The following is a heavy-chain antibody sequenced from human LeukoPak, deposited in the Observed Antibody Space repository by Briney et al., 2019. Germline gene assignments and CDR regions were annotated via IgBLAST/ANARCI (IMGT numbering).Heavy chain of an antibody. V-gene: IGHV4-59*01. CDR2: VYYSGST. J-gene: IGHJ4*02. CDR3: ARADIVKGASDY. CDR1: GGSISIYY. D-gene: IGHD2-15*01. Sequence: SSETLSLTCTVSGGSISIYYWSWIRQPPGKGLEWIGYVYYSGSTNYNPSLKSRVTISVDTSKNQFSLKLSSVTAADTAVYYCARADIVKGASDYWGQGTLVTVSS.